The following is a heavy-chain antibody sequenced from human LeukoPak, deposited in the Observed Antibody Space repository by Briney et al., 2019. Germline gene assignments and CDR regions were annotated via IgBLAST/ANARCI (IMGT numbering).Heavy chain of an antibody. CDR1: GGSFSGYY. V-gene: IGHV4-34*01. J-gene: IGHJ3*02. CDR3: ARXPXFVXFGERSAFDI. Sequence: SETLSLTCAVYGGSFSGYYWSWIRQPPGKGLEWIGEINHSGSTNYNPSLKSRVTISVDTSKNQFSLKLSSVTAADTAVYYCARXPXFVXFGERSAFDIWGQGTMVTVSS. D-gene: IGHD3-10*01. CDR2: INHSGST.